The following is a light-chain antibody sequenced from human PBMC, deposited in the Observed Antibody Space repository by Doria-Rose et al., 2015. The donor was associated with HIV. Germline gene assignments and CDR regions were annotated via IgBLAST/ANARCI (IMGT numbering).Light chain of an antibody. Sequence: MTQAHKFMSTSVGDRVSITCKASQDVGTAVAWYQQKPGQSPKLLIYCASTRHTGVPDRFTGSGPGTDFTLTISNVQSEDLADYFCQQYSSYPFTFGSGTKLEIK. V-gene: IGKV1-27*01. CDR2: CAS. CDR1: QDVGTA. J-gene: IGKJ1*01. CDR3: QQYSSYPFT.